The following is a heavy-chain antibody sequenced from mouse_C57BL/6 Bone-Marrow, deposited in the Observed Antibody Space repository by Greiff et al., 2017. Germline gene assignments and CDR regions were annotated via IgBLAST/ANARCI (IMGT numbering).Heavy chain of an antibody. Sequence: EVQLQQSGPELVKPGASVKMSCKASGYTFTDYNMHWVKQSHGKSLEWIGYINPNNGGTSYNQKFKGKATLTVNKSSSTAYMELRSLTSEDSAVYYCARDGGFITTVVADYWGQGTTLTVSS. CDR2: INPNNGGT. CDR3: ARDGGFITTVVADY. V-gene: IGHV1-22*01. J-gene: IGHJ2*01. CDR1: GYTFTDYN. D-gene: IGHD1-1*01.